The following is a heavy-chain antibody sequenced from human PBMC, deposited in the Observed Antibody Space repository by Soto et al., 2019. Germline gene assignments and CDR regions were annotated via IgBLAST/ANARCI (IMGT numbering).Heavy chain of an antibody. V-gene: IGHV3-23*01. J-gene: IGHJ4*02. CDR3: AKTPLHSAEDRYDSSGYYSWADYYFDY. CDR2: ISGSGGST. Sequence: PGGSLRLSCAASGFTFSSYAMSLVRQAPGKGLEWVSAISGSGGSTYYADSVKGRFTISRDNSKNTLYLQMNSLRAEDTAVYYCAKTPLHSAEDRYDSSGYYSWADYYFDYWGQGTLVTVSS. D-gene: IGHD3-22*01. CDR1: GFTFSSYA.